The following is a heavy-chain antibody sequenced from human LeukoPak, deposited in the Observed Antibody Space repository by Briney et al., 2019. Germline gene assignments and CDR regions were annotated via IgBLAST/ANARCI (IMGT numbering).Heavy chain of an antibody. CDR2: IGRGGDTT. D-gene: IGHD2-8*01. CDR3: ARNGDY. Sequence: EASLRLSCAASGFTFYSYAMSWVRQAPGKGLEWVSSIGRGGDTTYYADSVKGRFTISRDNSKNTLYLQTNSLRAEDTAVYYCARNGDYWGQGTLVTVSS. CDR1: GFTFYSYA. V-gene: IGHV3-23*01. J-gene: IGHJ4*02.